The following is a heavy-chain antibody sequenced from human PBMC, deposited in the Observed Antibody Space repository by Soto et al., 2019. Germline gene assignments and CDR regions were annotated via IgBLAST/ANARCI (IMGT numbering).Heavy chain of an antibody. D-gene: IGHD1-26*01. CDR3: AKSGGISGSYGGSDY. V-gene: IGHV3-23*01. CDR2: ITGSGGST. CDR1: GFTFSSYA. Sequence: GGSLRLSCAASGFTFSSYAMSWVRQAPGKGLEWVSTITGSGGSTYYADSVKGRFTISRDNSKNTLYLQMNSLRAEDTAVYYCAKSGGISGSYGGSDYWGQGTLVTVSS. J-gene: IGHJ4*02.